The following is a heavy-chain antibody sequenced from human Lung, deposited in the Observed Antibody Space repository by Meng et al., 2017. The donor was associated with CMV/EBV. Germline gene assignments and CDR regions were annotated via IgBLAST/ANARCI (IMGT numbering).Heavy chain of an antibody. V-gene: IGHV1-2*02. CDR1: RLTFNGYD. D-gene: IGHD2/OR15-2a*01. CDR3: ARTLAGPFDS. Sequence: QGPSLQFGAGVKNPGAPVKVSCKASRLTFNGYDIHWVRQAPGQGLEWMGSVSPKTGDTNFAQKFHGRVTLTRDTSINTAYLGLNRLTSDDTAVYYCARTLAGPFDSWGQGTLVTVSS. CDR2: VSPKTGDT. J-gene: IGHJ4*02.